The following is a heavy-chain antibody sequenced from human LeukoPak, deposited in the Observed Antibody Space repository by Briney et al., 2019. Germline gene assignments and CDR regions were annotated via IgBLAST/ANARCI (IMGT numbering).Heavy chain of an antibody. CDR1: GFTFSNFV. CDR2: NSSSGSTI. J-gene: IGHJ6*02. D-gene: IGHD1-26*01. CDR3: ARTGSQEGMDV. V-gene: IGHV3-48*04. Sequence: GGSLRLSCAASGFTFSNFVMNWVRQAPGKGLEWVSYNSSSGSTIYYADSVKGRFTISRDNAKNSPYLQMNSLRAEDTAVYYCARTGSQEGMDVWGQGTTVTVSS.